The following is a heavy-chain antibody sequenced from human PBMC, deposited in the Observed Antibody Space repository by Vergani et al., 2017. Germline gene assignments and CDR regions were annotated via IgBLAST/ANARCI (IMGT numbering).Heavy chain of an antibody. Sequence: QVQLVESGGGVVQPGRSLRLSCAASGFTFSSYAMHWVRQAPGKGLEWVAVISYDGSNKYYADSVKGRFTISRDNSKNTLYLQMNSLRAEDTAVYYCAKDPAAAASYYFDYWGQGTLVTVSS. CDR2: ISYDGSNK. V-gene: IGHV3-30*04. CDR3: AKDPAAAASYYFDY. J-gene: IGHJ4*02. CDR1: GFTFSSYA. D-gene: IGHD6-13*01.